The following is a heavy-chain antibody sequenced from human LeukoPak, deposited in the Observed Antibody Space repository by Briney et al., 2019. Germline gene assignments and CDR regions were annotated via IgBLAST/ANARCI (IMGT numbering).Heavy chain of an antibody. Sequence: GRSLRLSCAASGFTFSSYAMHWVRQAPGKGLECVAVISYDGSNKYYADSVKGRFTISRDNSKNTPYLQMNSLRAEDTAVYYCARPTSSIAVAGRFDYWGQGTLVTVSS. CDR2: ISYDGSNK. V-gene: IGHV3-30*04. D-gene: IGHD6-19*01. CDR3: ARPTSSIAVAGRFDY. J-gene: IGHJ4*02. CDR1: GFTFSSYA.